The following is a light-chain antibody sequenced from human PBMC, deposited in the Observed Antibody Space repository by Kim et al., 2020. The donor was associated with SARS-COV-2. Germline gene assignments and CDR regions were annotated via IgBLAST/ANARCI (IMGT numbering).Light chain of an antibody. CDR2: DVS. Sequence: GQSITIACTGTSSDVGDYDYVSWYQQHPGKAPKLMIYDVSDRPSGVSNRFSGSKSGNTASLTISGLQADDEADYYCTSYSSSSTRVFGGGTQLTVL. CDR1: SSDVGDYDY. CDR3: TSYSSSSTRV. V-gene: IGLV2-14*03. J-gene: IGLJ3*02.